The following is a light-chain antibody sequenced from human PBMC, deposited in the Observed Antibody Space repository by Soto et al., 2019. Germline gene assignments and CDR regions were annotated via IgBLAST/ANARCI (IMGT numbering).Light chain of an antibody. J-gene: IGLJ2*01. CDR1: SSDVGGYNF. CDR2: EVS. Sequence: QSALTQPASVSGSPGQSITISCTGTSSDVGGYNFVSWYQQHPGKAPKLMIYEVSNRPSGVSNRFSGSKSGNTASLTISGLQAEDEAAYYCQSYDNSLTDVVFGGGTKVTVL. V-gene: IGLV2-14*01. CDR3: QSYDNSLTDVV.